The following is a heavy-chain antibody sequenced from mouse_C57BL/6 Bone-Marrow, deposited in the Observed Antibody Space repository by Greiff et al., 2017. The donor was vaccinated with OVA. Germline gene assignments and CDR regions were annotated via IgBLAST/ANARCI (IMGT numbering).Heavy chain of an antibody. D-gene: IGHD2-4*01. Sequence: EVHLVESGGGLVQPGGSLSLSCAASGFTFTDYYMSWVRQPPGKALEWLGFIRNKANGYTTEYSASVKGRFTISRDNSQSILYLQMNALRAEDSATYYCARSHYDGFAYWGQGTLVTVSA. CDR3: ARSHYDGFAY. J-gene: IGHJ3*01. CDR2: IRNKANGYTT. CDR1: GFTFTDYY. V-gene: IGHV7-3*01.